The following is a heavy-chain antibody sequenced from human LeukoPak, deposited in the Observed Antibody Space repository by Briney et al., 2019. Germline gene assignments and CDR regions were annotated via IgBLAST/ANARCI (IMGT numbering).Heavy chain of an antibody. J-gene: IGHJ4*02. CDR3: AKGLFEYSSGWYYFDY. D-gene: IGHD6-19*01. Sequence: GGSLRLSCAASGFTFSSYGMHWVRQAPGKGPEWVAFIRYDGSNKYYADSVKGRFTISRDNSKNTLYLQMNSLRAEDTAVYYCAKGLFEYSSGWYYFDYWGQGTLVTVSS. CDR2: IRYDGSNK. V-gene: IGHV3-30*02. CDR1: GFTFSSYG.